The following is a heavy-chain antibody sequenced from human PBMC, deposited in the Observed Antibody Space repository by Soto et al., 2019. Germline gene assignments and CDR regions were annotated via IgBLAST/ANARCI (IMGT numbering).Heavy chain of an antibody. CDR3: ARHDYNLYCIAV. V-gene: IGHV4-34*01. Sequence: SETLSLTCAVYGGSFSGYYWSWIRQPPGKGLEWIGEINHSGSTNYNPSLKSRVTISVDTSKNQFSLKLSSVTAADTAVYYCARHDYNLYCIAVWGKGTSVTVSS. J-gene: IGHJ6*03. CDR2: INHSGST. CDR1: GGSFSGYY. D-gene: IGHD4-4*01.